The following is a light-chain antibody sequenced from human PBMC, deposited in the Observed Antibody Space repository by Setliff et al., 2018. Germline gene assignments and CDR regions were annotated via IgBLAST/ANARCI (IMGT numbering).Light chain of an antibody. CDR2: ANE. J-gene: IGLJ3*02. CDR3: AAWDDGLAGGV. CDR1: SSSVGSNV. V-gene: IGLV1-44*01. Sequence: QSVLTQPPSASGTPGQMVTISCSGSSSSVGSNVVNWYQQLPGTAPKLLIFANEHRPSGVPDRFSASTSGTSASLVISGLQPEDEADYYCAAWDDGLAGGVFGGGTKVTVL.